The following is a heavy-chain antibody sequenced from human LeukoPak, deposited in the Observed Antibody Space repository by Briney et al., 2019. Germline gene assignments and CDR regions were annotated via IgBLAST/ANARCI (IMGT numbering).Heavy chain of an antibody. V-gene: IGHV3-23*01. J-gene: IGHJ4*02. CDR3: AKGHYPDLSCGGDCYYSY. CDR1: GFTFNAYA. CDR2: ISAGGGNT. Sequence: GGSLRLSCAASGFTFNAYAMTWVRQAPGKGLEWFSAISAGGGNTYYADSVKGRFTISRDNSKNTLYLQTDSLRAEDTAVYYCAKGHYPDLSCGGDCYYSYWGQGTLVTVSS. D-gene: IGHD2-21*02.